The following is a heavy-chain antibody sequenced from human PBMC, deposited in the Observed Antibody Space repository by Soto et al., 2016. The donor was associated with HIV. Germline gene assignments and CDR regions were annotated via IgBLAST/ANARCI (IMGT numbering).Heavy chain of an antibody. CDR3: VRGIENIMLVIATKKDVLI. J-gene: IGHJ3*02. V-gene: IGHV3-48*04. CDR1: GFTFSSYS. D-gene: IGHD2-21*01. Sequence: EVQLVESGGGSVQPGGSLRLSCAASGFTFSSYSMNWVRQTPGKGLEWVSYISDTSRTVNYADSVKGRFTISRDNAKNSLYLQMNGLRAEDTSVYYCVRGIENIMLVIATKKDVLICGQGQWSASXQ. CDR2: ISDTSRTV.